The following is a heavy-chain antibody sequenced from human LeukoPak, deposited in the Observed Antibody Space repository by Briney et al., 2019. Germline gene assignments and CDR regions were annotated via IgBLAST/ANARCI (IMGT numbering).Heavy chain of an antibody. D-gene: IGHD1-26*01. Sequence: PGRSLRLSCAASGFTVSSNYMSWVRQAPGKGLEWVSVIYSGGSTYYADSVKGRFTISRDNSKNTLYLQMNSLRAEDTAVYYCARDTWELQHHWGQGTLVTVSS. CDR1: GFTVSSNY. J-gene: IGHJ5*02. CDR3: ARDTWELQHH. CDR2: IYSGGST. V-gene: IGHV3-66*02.